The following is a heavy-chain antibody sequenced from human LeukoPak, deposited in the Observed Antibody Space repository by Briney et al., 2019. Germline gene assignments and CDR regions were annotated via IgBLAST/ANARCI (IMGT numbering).Heavy chain of an antibody. J-gene: IGHJ4*02. Sequence: SETLSLTCTVSGYSISSGYFWGWMRQPPGKGLEWIGSIYQSETAHYNPSLKSRVTISVDTSKNQFSLKLRSVTAADTAVYYCARSKWELLPYYFDYWGQGTLVTVSS. CDR2: IYQSETA. V-gene: IGHV4-38-2*02. CDR1: GYSISSGYF. CDR3: ARSKWELLPYYFDY. D-gene: IGHD1-26*01.